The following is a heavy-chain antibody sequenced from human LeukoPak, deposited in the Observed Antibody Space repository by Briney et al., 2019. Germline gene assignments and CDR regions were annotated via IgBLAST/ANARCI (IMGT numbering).Heavy chain of an antibody. J-gene: IGHJ4*02. Sequence: GGSLRLSCAASGFTFSSYGMHWVRQAPGEGLEWVAVISYDGSNKYYADSVKGRFTISRDNSKNTLYLQMNSLRAEDTAVYYCAKDPYYYDSSGYYYDYWGQGTLVTVSS. D-gene: IGHD3-22*01. CDR1: GFTFSSYG. CDR2: ISYDGSNK. CDR3: AKDPYYYDSSGYYYDY. V-gene: IGHV3-30*18.